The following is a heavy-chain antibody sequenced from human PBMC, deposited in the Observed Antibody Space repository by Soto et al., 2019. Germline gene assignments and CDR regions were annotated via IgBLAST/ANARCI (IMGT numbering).Heavy chain of an antibody. CDR2: INPNSGGT. D-gene: IGHD2-15*01. V-gene: IGHV1-2*04. Sequence: ASVKVSCKASGYTFTGYYMHWVRQAPGQGLERMGRINPNSGGTNYAQKFQGWVTMTRDTSISTAYMELSRLRSDDTAVYYCARGDPILGYCSGGSCTDYYYGMDVWGQGTTVTVSS. J-gene: IGHJ6*02. CDR3: ARGDPILGYCSGGSCTDYYYGMDV. CDR1: GYTFTGYY.